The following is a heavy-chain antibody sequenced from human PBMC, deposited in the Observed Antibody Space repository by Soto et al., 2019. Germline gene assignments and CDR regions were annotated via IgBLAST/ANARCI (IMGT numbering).Heavy chain of an antibody. CDR1: GFTCSSYA. D-gene: IGHD1-1*01. J-gene: IGHJ4*02. Sequence: VQLLESGGGSVQPGGSLRLSCAASGFTCSSYAMHWVRRPPGKGLEWVSSISGSGGTAYYADSVKGRFSSSRDSLGNTVYLQMNSLRAEDTSVYYCAKGRGQNWNFDYWGPGTLVTVSP. CDR3: AKGRGQNWNFDY. CDR2: ISGSGGTA. V-gene: IGHV3-23*01.